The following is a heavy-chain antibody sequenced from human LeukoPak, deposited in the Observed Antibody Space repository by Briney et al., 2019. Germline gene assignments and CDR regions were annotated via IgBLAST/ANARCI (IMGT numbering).Heavy chain of an antibody. J-gene: IGHJ4*02. Sequence: ASVKVSCKASGYTFTSYGISWVRQAPGQGLEWMGWISAYNGNTNYAQKLQGRVTITTDTSTSTAYMELRSLRSDDTAVYYCASSTAYYSNYWGDFDYWGQGTLVTVSS. CDR3: ASSTAYYSNYWGDFDY. V-gene: IGHV1-18*01. CDR1: GYTFTSYG. D-gene: IGHD2/OR15-2a*01. CDR2: ISAYNGNT.